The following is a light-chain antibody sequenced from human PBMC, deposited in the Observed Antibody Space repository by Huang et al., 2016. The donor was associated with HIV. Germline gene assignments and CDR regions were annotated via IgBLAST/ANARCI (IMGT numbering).Light chain of an antibody. J-gene: IGKJ2*01. CDR3: QKYNSAPYT. Sequence: DIQMTQSPSPLSTSVGDRVTITCRASQGAGNSLAWYQQKPGKVPKLLIYAASTLRSGVPSRFSGSGSGTEFTLTISGLQPEDVATYYCQKYNSAPYTFGQGTRLDIK. V-gene: IGKV1-27*01. CDR1: QGAGNS. CDR2: AAS.